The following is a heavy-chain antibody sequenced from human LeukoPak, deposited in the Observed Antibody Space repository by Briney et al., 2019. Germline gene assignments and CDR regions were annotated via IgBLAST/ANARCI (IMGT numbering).Heavy chain of an antibody. CDR1: GGTFSNYG. CDR2: IIPIFSTS. CDR3: ARGWASMGYYYYMDV. J-gene: IGHJ6*03. D-gene: IGHD2/OR15-2a*01. V-gene: IGHV1-69*13. Sequence: SVKVSCKASGGTFSNYGISWVRQAPGHGLEWMGGIIPIFSTSNYAQKFQGRVTITADESTSTVYMELSSLRSEDTAVYYCARGWASMGYYYYMDVWGKGTTVTVSS.